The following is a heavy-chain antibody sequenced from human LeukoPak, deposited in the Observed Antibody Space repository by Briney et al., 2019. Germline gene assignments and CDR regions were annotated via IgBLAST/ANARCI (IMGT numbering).Heavy chain of an antibody. D-gene: IGHD2-21*01. Sequence: PGGSLRLSCAASGFTFSDYDMTWVRQAPGKGLEWVSGIKGSGGSTFYADSVKGRFTISRDNAKNTLYLQMNSLRAEDTAVYYCARDNDWDDAFDIWGQGTMVTVSS. CDR2: IKGSGGST. J-gene: IGHJ3*02. CDR1: GFTFSDYD. CDR3: ARDNDWDDAFDI. V-gene: IGHV3-23*01.